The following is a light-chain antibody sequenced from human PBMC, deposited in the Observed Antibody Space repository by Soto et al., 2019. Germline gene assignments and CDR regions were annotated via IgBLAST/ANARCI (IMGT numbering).Light chain of an antibody. CDR2: EVT. CDR1: SSDIGSYDL. V-gene: IGLV2-23*02. J-gene: IGLJ1*01. Sequence: QSALTQPASVSGSPGQSITISCTGTSSDIGSYDLVSWYQQHPGTAPTTLIYEVTKRPSGVSTRFSGSTSGNTASLTISGLQAVDEADYYCCSFADFSYVFATGTKVTVL. CDR3: CSFADFSYV.